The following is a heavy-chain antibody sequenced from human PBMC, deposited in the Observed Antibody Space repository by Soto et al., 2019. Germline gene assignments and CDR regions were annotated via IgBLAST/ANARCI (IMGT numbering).Heavy chain of an antibody. CDR3: ARGAPKYYDILTGYSEFEFDP. D-gene: IGHD3-9*01. CDR2: VYFSGRN. CDR1: GGSISSHSHY. Sequence: SETLSLTCSVSGGSISSHSHYWGWIRQPPGKGLEWIGSVYFSGRNYYNTSLESRVIMSTDMSKNQFSLRLTSVTAADTAVYYCARGAPKYYDILTGYSEFEFDPWGQGTLVTVSS. V-gene: IGHV4-39*01. J-gene: IGHJ5*02.